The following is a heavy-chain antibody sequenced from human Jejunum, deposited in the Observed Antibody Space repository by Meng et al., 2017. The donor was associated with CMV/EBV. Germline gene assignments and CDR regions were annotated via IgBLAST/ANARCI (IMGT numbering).Heavy chain of an antibody. Sequence: LRISCAASGLTFNNYAMSWVRQAPGKGLEWVSSLRNSDSTTYYADPVKGRFTVSRDNSRDTLYLQMNSLRVEDSALYYCARGVFDLWGQGTLVTVSS. J-gene: IGHJ4*02. V-gene: IGHV3-23*01. CDR3: ARGVFDL. CDR2: LRNSDSTT. CDR1: GLTFNNYA.